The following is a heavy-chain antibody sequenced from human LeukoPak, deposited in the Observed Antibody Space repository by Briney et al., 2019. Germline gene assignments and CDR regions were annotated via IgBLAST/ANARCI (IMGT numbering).Heavy chain of an antibody. CDR3: ARGGDYEYAFDF. J-gene: IGHJ3*01. CDR1: GFTFSSYS. D-gene: IGHD4-17*01. CDR2: ISRSSNYI. V-gene: IGHV3-21*01. Sequence: AGGSLRLSCAASGFTFSSYSMIWVRQAPGKGLEWVSSISRSSNYIYYADSVKGRFTISRDNAKNSLYLQMNSLRAEDTAVYYCARGGDYEYAFDFWGQGTMVTVSS.